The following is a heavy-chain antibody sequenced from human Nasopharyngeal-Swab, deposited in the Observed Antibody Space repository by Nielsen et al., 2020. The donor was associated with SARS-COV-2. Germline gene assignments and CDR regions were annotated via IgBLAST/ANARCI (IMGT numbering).Heavy chain of an antibody. CDR3: ARSHTSITIFGVVTYYGMDV. D-gene: IGHD3-3*01. V-gene: IGHV3-48*03. CDR2: ISSSGSTI. J-gene: IGHJ6*02. Sequence: GESLKISCAASGFTFSSYEMNWVRQAPGKGLEWVSYISSSGSTIYYADSVKGRFTISRDNAKNSLYLQMNSLRAEDTAVYYCARSHTSITIFGVVTYYGMDVWDQGTTVTVSS. CDR1: GFTFSSYE.